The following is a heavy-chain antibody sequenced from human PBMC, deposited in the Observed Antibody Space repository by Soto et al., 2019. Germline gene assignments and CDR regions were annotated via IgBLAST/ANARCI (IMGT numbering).Heavy chain of an antibody. CDR3: ARDSYCTNGVCYSYYYYYYMDV. V-gene: IGHV3-74*01. CDR2: INSDGSST. J-gene: IGHJ6*03. Sequence: GGSLRLSCAASGFTFSSYWMHWVRQAPGKGLVWVSRINSDGSSTSYADSVKGRFTISRDNAKNTLYLQMNSLRAEDTAVYYCARDSYCTNGVCYSYYYYYYMDVWGKGTTVTVSS. D-gene: IGHD2-8*01. CDR1: GFTFSSYW.